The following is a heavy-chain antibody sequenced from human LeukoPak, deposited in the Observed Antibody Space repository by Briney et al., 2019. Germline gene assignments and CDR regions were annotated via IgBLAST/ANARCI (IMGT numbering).Heavy chain of an antibody. V-gene: IGHV3-11*01. D-gene: IGHD2-21*02. J-gene: IGHJ4*02. CDR1: GFTFSDYY. CDR3: AKDFMAYCGGDCYFDY. Sequence: GGSLRLSCAASGFTFSDYYMSWIRQAPGKGLECVSYISSPSHTIFYADSVKGRFSISRDNSKNTLYLQMNSLRAEDTAVYYCAKDFMAYCGGDCYFDYWGQGTLVTVSS. CDR2: ISSPSHTI.